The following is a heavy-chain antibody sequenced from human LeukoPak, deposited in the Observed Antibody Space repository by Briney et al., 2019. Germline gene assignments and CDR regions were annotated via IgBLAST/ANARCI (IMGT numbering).Heavy chain of an antibody. J-gene: IGHJ4*02. V-gene: IGHV1-69*05. CDR2: IIPIFGTA. CDR3: ARGSSGWYRYYFDY. D-gene: IGHD6-19*01. Sequence: GASVKVSCKASGGTFSSYAISWVRQAPGQGLEWMGGIIPIFGTANYAQKFQGRVTITTDESTSTAYMELSSLRSGDTAVYYCARGSSGWYRYYFDYWGQGTLVTVSS. CDR1: GGTFSSYA.